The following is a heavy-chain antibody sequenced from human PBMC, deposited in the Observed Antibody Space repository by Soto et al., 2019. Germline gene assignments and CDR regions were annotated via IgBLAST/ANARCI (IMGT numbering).Heavy chain of an antibody. CDR1: GFSLSTTGVG. CDR3: AHSLIAAYYYGMDV. Sequence: QITLKESGPPLVKPTQTLTLTCTFSGFSLSTTGVGVSWIRQPPGKALEWLALIYWDDDKRYSPSLKSRLTITKDTSKNQVVLTMTNMHRVDTATYYCAHSLIAAYYYGMDVWGQGTTVTVSS. J-gene: IGHJ6*02. V-gene: IGHV2-5*02. D-gene: IGHD6-6*01. CDR2: IYWDDDK.